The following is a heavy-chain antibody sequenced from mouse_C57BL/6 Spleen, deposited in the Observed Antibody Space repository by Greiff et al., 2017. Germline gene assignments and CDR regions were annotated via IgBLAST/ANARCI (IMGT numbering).Heavy chain of an antibody. V-gene: IGHV5-12*01. Sequence: DVMLVESGGGLVQPGGSLNLSCAASGFTFSDYYMYWVRQTPEKRLEWVAYISNGGGSTYYPDTVKGRFTISRDNAKNTLYLQMSRLKSEDTAMYYCARPLTGTFSWFAYWGQGTLVTVSA. CDR3: ARPLTGTFSWFAY. CDR1: GFTFSDYY. D-gene: IGHD4-1*01. J-gene: IGHJ3*01. CDR2: ISNGGGST.